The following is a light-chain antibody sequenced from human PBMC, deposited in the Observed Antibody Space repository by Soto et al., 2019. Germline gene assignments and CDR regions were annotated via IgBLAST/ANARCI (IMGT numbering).Light chain of an antibody. V-gene: IGKV3D-20*01. J-gene: IGKJ2*01. CDR1: QTVSSSY. Sequence: EIVLTQSPATLSLSPGERATLSCGASQTVSSSYLAWYQQKPGLAPRLLIYDASTRATGIPDRFSGRGSGTDFTLTISRLEPEDFAVYFCHQYGSSPYTFDQGTKVEIK. CDR2: DAS. CDR3: HQYGSSPYT.